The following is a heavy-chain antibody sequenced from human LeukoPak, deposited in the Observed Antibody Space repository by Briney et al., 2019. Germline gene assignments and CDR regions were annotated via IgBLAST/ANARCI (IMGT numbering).Heavy chain of an antibody. D-gene: IGHD5-12*01. V-gene: IGHV3-53*01. CDR1: GFTVSSNY. Sequence: GGSLRLSCAASGFTVSSNYMSWVRQAPGKGLEWVSVIYSGGSTYYADSVKGRFTISRDNSKNTLYLQMNSLRAEGTAVYYCARDLYSGYGGYNWFDPWGQGTLVTVSS. CDR3: ARDLYSGYGGYNWFDP. CDR2: IYSGGST. J-gene: IGHJ5*02.